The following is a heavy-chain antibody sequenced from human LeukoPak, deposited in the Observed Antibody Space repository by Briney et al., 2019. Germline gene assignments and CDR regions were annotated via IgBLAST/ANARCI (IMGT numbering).Heavy chain of an antibody. D-gene: IGHD2-21*01. J-gene: IGHJ5*02. CDR2: IYYSGST. CDR1: DGSSSSSS. V-gene: IGHV4-59*08. CDR3: ARRQQTGGDNGLHNWFDP. Sequence: SETLSLTCTVSDGSSSSSSWNWIRQPPGKGLEWVGYIYYSGSTKYNPSLESRVTISVDTSKNQNSLKLRSVTAADTAIYYCARRQQTGGDNGLHNWFDPWGQGTLVTVSS.